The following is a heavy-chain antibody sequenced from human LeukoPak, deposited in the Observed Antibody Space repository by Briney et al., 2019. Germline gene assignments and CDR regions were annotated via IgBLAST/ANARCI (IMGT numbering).Heavy chain of an antibody. CDR3: ATTCSNSPHKYYYYYMDV. CDR2: IYPGDSDT. Sequence: GESLKISCKGSGYSFTSYWIGWVRQMPGKGLEWMGIIYPGDSDTRYSPSFQGQVTISADKSISTAYLQWSSLKASDTAMYYCATTCSNSPHKYYYYYMDVWGKGTTVTVSS. V-gene: IGHV5-51*01. D-gene: IGHD6-6*01. CDR1: GYSFTSYW. J-gene: IGHJ6*03.